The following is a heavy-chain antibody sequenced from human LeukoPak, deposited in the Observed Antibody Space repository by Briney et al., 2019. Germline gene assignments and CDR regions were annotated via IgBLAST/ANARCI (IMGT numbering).Heavy chain of an antibody. Sequence: SETLSLTCTVSGGSISSYYWSWIRQPPGKGLEWIGYIYYSGSTNYNPSLKGRVTISVDTSKNQFSLKLSSVTAADTAVYYCARGAGYSSGSSDWGQGTLVTVSS. CDR2: IYYSGST. D-gene: IGHD6-19*01. J-gene: IGHJ4*02. CDR1: GGSISSYY. CDR3: ARGAGYSSGSSD. V-gene: IGHV4-59*01.